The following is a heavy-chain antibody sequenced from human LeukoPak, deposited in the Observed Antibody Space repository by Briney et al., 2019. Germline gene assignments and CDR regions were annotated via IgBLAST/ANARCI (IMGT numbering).Heavy chain of an antibody. CDR3: VAGGYLRY. V-gene: IGHV3-7*01. CDR1: GFTFSTYW. Sequence: PGGSLRLSCVASGFTFSTYWMRWIRLVPGKGLEWVANIGEDGNEKYYVDSVKGRFTISRDNAKNSLYLEMNSLTTDGTAVYYCVAGGYLRYWGQGLLVTVSP. CDR2: IGEDGNEK. J-gene: IGHJ4*02. D-gene: IGHD6-19*01.